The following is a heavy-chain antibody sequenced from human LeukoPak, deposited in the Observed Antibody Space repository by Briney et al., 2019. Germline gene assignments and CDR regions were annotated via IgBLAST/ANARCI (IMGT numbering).Heavy chain of an antibody. V-gene: IGHV1-69*06. D-gene: IGHD1-26*01. Sequence: GASVKVSCKASGGTFSSYAISWVRQAPGQGLEWMGGIIPIFGTANYAQKFQGRVTITADKSTSTAYMELSSLRSEDTAVYYCAAPVGATAFDIWGQGTMVTVSS. CDR3: AAPVGATAFDI. CDR2: IIPIFGTA. CDR1: GGTFSSYA. J-gene: IGHJ3*02.